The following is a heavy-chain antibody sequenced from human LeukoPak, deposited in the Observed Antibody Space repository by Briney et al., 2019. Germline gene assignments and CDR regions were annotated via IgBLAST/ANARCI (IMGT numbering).Heavy chain of an antibody. D-gene: IGHD2-15*01. CDR3: ATSYCSGGSCPNWFDP. J-gene: IGHJ5*02. CDR2: IYYSGST. CDR1: GGSITSYY. V-gene: IGHV4-59*12. Sequence: SETLSLTCTVSGGSITSYYWSWIRQPPGKGLEWIGYIYYSGSTNYNPSLKSRVTISVDTSKNQFSLKLSPVTAADTAVYYCATSYCSGGSCPNWFDPWGQGTLVTVSS.